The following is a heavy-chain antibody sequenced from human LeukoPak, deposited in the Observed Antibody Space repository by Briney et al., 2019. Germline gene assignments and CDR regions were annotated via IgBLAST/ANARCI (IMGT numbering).Heavy chain of an antibody. CDR1: AFTFSPYW. V-gene: IGHV3-74*01. CDR2: INADGSTT. CDR3: VRSLGVTEY. J-gene: IGHJ4*02. D-gene: IGHD3-10*01. Sequence: PGGFLRLSCAASAFTFSPYWMHWVRQAPGKGLVWVSRINADGSTTNYADSVKGRFTISRDNAKNTLYLQMSSLRAEDTAVYYCVRSLGVTEYWGQGTLVTVSS.